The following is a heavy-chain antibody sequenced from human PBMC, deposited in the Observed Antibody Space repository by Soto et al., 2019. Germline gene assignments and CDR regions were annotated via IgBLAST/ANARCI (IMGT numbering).Heavy chain of an antibody. CDR2: IIPILGIA. CDR1: GGTFSSYT. V-gene: IGHV1-69*04. CDR3: ARDPYYDILTGYYIPANYYYGMDV. J-gene: IGHJ6*02. D-gene: IGHD3-9*01. Sequence: GASVKVSCKASGGTFSSYTISWVRQAPGQGLEWMGRIIPILGIANYAQKFQGRVTITADKSTSTAYMELSSLRSEDTAVYYCARDPYYDILTGYYIPANYYYGMDVWGQGTTFTVSS.